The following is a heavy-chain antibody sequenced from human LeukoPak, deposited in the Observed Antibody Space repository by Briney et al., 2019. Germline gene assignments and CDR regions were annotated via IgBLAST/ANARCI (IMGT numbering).Heavy chain of an antibody. D-gene: IGHD3-22*01. CDR1: GFTFRRYW. CDR2: IKEDGSEK. CDR3: ATDQGHGYFRQ. Sequence: QTGGSLRLSCVASGFTFRRYWMTWVRQAPGKKPEWVANIKEDGSEKYYDDSVRGRFTISRDNAKNTLYLDMNSLRAEDTAVFYCATDQGHGYFRQWGQGTLVIVSS. J-gene: IGHJ1*01. V-gene: IGHV3-7*01.